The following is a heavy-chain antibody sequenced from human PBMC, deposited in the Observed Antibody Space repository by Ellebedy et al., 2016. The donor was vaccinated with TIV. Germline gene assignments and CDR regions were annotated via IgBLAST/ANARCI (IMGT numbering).Heavy chain of an antibody. D-gene: IGHD4-17*01. CDR3: ATDGSYGDYRSPTHGFEF. Sequence: GGSLRLSCGASGFSFSSYWMSWVRQAPGKGLEWVANINQDGSEKYYVDSVKGRFTISRDNAKNSLYLQMNSLGADDTAVYYCATDGSYGDYRSPTHGFEFWGQGTLVTVSS. CDR1: GFSFSSYW. J-gene: IGHJ3*01. V-gene: IGHV3-7*01. CDR2: INQDGSEK.